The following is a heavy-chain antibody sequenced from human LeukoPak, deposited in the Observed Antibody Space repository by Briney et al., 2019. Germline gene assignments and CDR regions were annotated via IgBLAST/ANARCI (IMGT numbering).Heavy chain of an antibody. Sequence: KPSETLSLTCSVSGGSISSSYWTRIRQPPGKGLEWIGYIYYSGSTNYNPSLKSRVTISVDTSENQFSLKLSSVTAADTAVYYCARGLSSSDAFDIWGQGTMVTVSS. J-gene: IGHJ3*02. V-gene: IGHV4-59*01. D-gene: IGHD6-6*01. CDR3: ARGLSSSDAFDI. CDR2: IYYSGST. CDR1: GGSISSSY.